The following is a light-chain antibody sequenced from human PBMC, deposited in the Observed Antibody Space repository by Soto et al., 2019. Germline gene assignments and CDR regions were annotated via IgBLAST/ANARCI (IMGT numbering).Light chain of an antibody. J-gene: IGLJ2*01. CDR1: SSNIGSNT. Sequence: QSVLTQPPSASGTPGQRVTISCSGSSSNIGSNTVNWYQQLPGTAPKLLIYSNNQRPSGVPDRFSGSKSGTSASLAISGLQSEDEADYYCSSYAGSNGVIFGGGTQLTVL. CDR2: SNN. CDR3: SSYAGSNGVI. V-gene: IGLV1-44*01.